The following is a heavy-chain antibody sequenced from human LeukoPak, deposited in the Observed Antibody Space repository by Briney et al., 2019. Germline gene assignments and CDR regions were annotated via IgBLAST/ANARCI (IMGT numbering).Heavy chain of an antibody. J-gene: IGHJ4*02. CDR1: GYTFPSYA. Sequence: ASVKVSCKASGYTFPSYAMHWVRQAPGQRLEWMGWINAGNGNTKYSQKFQGRVTITRDTSASTAYMELSSLRSEDTAVYYCARPSYDFWSGYWGPLYYFDYWGQGTLVTVSS. D-gene: IGHD3-3*01. CDR2: INAGNGNT. CDR3: ARPSYDFWSGYWGPLYYFDY. V-gene: IGHV1-3*01.